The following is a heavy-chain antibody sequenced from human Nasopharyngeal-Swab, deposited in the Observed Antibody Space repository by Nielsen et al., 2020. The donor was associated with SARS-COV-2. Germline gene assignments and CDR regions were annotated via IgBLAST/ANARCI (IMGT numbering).Heavy chain of an antibody. V-gene: IGHV4-61*01. CDR2: ISYSGNT. J-gene: IGHJ4*02. CDR1: GGSVSRRSLY. CDR3: ARGRSDSSYPLY. Sequence: SETLSHTCIVSGGSVSRRSLYWSWIRQPTGKGLEWIGGISYSGNTKYNPSLNSRVTISLDTSKNQFSLKLTSVTAADTAVYYCARGRSDSSYPLYWGQGSLVTVSS. D-gene: IGHD3-22*01.